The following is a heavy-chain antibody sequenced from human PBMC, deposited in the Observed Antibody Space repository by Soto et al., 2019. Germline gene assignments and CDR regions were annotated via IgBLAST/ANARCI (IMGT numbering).Heavy chain of an antibody. V-gene: IGHV4-31*02. Sequence: PGKGLEWIGYIYYSGSTYYNPSLKSRVTISVDTSKNQFSLKLSSVTAADTAVYYCARFVLKHCGGDCYFRVFDYWGQGTLVTVSS. D-gene: IGHD2-21*02. J-gene: IGHJ4*02. CDR2: IYYSGST. CDR3: ARFVLKHCGGDCYFRVFDY.